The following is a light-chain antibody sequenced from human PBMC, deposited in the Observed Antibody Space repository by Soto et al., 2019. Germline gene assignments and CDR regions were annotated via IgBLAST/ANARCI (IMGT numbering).Light chain of an antibody. V-gene: IGKV3-15*01. Sequence: EIVMTQSPATLSVSPGERATLSCRASPSVSSNLAWYQQKPGQAPRLLIYGASTRATGIPARFSGSGSGTELTLTYSSVQSEDFAVYYCQQYNNWPPVFTFGPGTKVDIK. CDR3: QQYNNWPPVFT. CDR2: GAS. CDR1: PSVSSN. J-gene: IGKJ3*01.